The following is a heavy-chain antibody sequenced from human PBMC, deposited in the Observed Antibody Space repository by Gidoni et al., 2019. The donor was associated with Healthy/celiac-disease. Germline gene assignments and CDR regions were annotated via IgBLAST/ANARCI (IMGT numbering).Heavy chain of an antibody. CDR2: INHSGST. CDR3: ARAQRWLQRNFDY. Sequence: QVQLQQWGAGLLKPSETLSLTCAVYGGSFSGYHWSWIRQPPGKGLEWIGEINHSGSTNYNPSLKSRVTISVDTSKNQFSLKLSSVTAADTAVYYCARAQRWLQRNFDYWGQGTLVTVSS. J-gene: IGHJ4*02. D-gene: IGHD5-12*01. V-gene: IGHV4-34*01. CDR1: GGSFSGYH.